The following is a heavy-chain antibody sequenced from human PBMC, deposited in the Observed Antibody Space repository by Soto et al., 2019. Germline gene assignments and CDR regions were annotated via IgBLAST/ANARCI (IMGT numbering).Heavy chain of an antibody. J-gene: IGHJ4*02. CDR3: AREDYYDSSGRFDY. Sequence: SETLSLTCTVSGGSISSYYWSWIRQPPGKGLEWIGYSYVSVRTNYNPSLKRRVTISVDTSKNQFSLNLSSVTAADTAGYYCAREDYYDSSGRFDYWGQGTLVTVSS. CDR1: GGSISSYY. V-gene: IGHV4-59*01. D-gene: IGHD3-22*01. CDR2: SYVSVRT.